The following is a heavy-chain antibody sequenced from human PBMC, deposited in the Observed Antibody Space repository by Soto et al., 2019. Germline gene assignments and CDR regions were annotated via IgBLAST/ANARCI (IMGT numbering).Heavy chain of an antibody. D-gene: IGHD3-9*01. J-gene: IGHJ6*03. Sequence: GGSLRLSCAASGFTFSSYSMNWVRQAPGKGLEWVSYISSSSSTIYYADSVKGRFTISRDNAKNSLYLQMNSLRAEDTAVYYCARDCDGVLRYFDWLPTDGYYYYMDVWGKGTTVTVSS. CDR2: ISSSSSTI. CDR3: ARDCDGVLRYFDWLPTDGYYYYMDV. CDR1: GFTFSSYS. V-gene: IGHV3-48*01.